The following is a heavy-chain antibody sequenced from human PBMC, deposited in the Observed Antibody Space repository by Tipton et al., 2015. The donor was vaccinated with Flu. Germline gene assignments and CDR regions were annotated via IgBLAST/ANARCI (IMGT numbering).Heavy chain of an antibody. V-gene: IGHV4-38-2*02. Sequence: TLSLTCTVSGYSINSASYWGWIRQPPGKGLEWIGSISHSGITFYNPSLKSRVTISVGTSINQFSLKLSSVTAADTAVYFCARRVAVAGTPDYWGQGTLVTVSS. D-gene: IGHD6-19*01. J-gene: IGHJ4*02. CDR3: ARRVAVAGTPDY. CDR1: GYSINSASY. CDR2: ISHSGIT.